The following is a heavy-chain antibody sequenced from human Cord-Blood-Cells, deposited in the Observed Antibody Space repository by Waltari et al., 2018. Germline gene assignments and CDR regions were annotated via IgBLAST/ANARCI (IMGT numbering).Heavy chain of an antibody. V-gene: IGHV4-34*01. CDR2: INHSGST. CDR1: GGSFSGYY. CDR3: ARGRDYGKDY. J-gene: IGHJ4*02. Sequence: LKPSETLSLTCAVYGGSFSGYYWSWIRQPPGKGLEWIGEINHSGSTNYNPSLKSRVTISVDTSKNQFSLKLSSVTAADTAVYYCARGRDYGKDYWGQGTLVTVSS. D-gene: IGHD4-17*01.